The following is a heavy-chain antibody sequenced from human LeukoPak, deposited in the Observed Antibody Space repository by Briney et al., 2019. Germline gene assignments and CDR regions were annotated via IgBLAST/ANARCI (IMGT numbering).Heavy chain of an antibody. CDR1: GFTFSSYA. D-gene: IGHD3-10*01. V-gene: IGHV3-23*01. Sequence: GGSLRLSCAAPGFTFSSYAMSWVRQAPGKGLEWVSAISGSGGSTYYADSVKGRFTISRDNSKNTLYLQMNSLRAEDTAVYYCAKANMVRGVTLKFDCWGQGTLVTVSS. CDR3: AKANMVRGVTLKFDC. J-gene: IGHJ4*02. CDR2: ISGSGGST.